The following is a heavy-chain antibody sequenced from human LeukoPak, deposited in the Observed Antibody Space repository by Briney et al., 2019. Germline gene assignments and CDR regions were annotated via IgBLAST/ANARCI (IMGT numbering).Heavy chain of an antibody. Sequence: SGGSLRLSCAASGFTFSSCSMNWVRQAPGKGLEWVSYISRSSSTIYYADSVKGRFTISRDNAKNSLYLQMNSLRAEDTAVYYCARDLHSYGYWGQGTLVTVSS. CDR1: GFTFSSCS. CDR2: ISRSSSTI. V-gene: IGHV3-48*01. CDR3: ARDLHSYGY. J-gene: IGHJ4*02. D-gene: IGHD5-18*01.